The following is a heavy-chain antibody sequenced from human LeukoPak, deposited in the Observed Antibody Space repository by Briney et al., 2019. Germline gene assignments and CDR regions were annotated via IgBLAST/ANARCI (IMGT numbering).Heavy chain of an antibody. V-gene: IGHV3-30*02. J-gene: IGHJ4*02. CDR3: VRNAQFDY. CDR1: GFTFSSYG. CDR2: IHYDGSNE. Sequence: AGGSLRLSCAASGFTFSSYGMHRVRQAPGKGLEWVAFIHYDGSNEYNVDSVKGRFTISRDNSKNTLYLQMNSLRAEDTAVYYCVRNAQFDYWGQGTLVTVSS.